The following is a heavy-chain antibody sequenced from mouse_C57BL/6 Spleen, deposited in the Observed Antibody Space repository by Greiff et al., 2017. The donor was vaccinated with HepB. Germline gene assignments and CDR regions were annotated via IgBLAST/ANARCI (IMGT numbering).Heavy chain of an antibody. V-gene: IGHV1-82*01. CDR3: ARWDYYGRGNC. CDR1: GYAFSSSW. Sequence: QVQLQQSGPELVKPGASVKISCKASGYAFSSSWMNWVKQRPGKGLEWIGRIYPGDGDTNYNGKFKGKATLTADKSSSTAYMQLSSLTSEDSAVYFCARWDYYGRGNCWGQGTTLTVSS. J-gene: IGHJ2*01. CDR2: IYPGDGDT. D-gene: IGHD1-1*01.